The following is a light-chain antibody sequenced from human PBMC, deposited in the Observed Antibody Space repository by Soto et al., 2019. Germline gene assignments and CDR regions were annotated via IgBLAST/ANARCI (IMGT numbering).Light chain of an antibody. CDR1: QSVGSD. V-gene: IGKV3-15*01. CDR3: QQYNSWTLT. CDR2: DIF. J-gene: IGKJ4*01. Sequence: EIVITQSPATLSVSPGERATLSCRASQSVGSDLAWYQQKPGQAPRLVIYDIFTRETGVPTRISGSGSGTEFTLTISSLQSEDFEVYYCQQYNSWTLTFGGGTKVDI.